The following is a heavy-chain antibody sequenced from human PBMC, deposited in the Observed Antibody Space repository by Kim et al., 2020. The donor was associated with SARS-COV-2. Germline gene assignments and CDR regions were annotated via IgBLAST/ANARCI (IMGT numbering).Heavy chain of an antibody. CDR3: ARLAAGTRVGYYGMDV. D-gene: IGHD6-13*01. V-gene: IGHV4-39*01. J-gene: IGHJ6*02. Sequence: SPKSRVTISVDTSKNQFSLKLSSVTAADTAVYYCARLAAGTRVGYYGMDVWGQGTTVTVSS.